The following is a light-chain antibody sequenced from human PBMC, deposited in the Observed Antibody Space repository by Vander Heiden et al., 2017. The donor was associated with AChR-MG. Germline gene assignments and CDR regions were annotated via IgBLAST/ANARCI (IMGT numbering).Light chain of an antibody. V-gene: IGKV3-11*01. CDR2: EAS. J-gene: IGKJ4*01. Sequence: EIVLTQSPPTVSLSAGARATLSCRASQSIRSHLAWDQQKTGHAPRLRIYEASKRAAGMPTDFTLTISSVEPEDFALYCCQQSSKWRTFARGTKVGIK. CDR1: QSIRSH. CDR3: QQSSKWRT.